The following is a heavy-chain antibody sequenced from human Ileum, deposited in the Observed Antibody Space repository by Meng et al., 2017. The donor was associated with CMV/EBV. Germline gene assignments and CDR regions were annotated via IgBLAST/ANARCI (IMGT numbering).Heavy chain of an antibody. CDR2: INPSDGGP. CDR1: GYSFTAYH. CDR3: ARDQSQYDNSWWFDP. V-gene: IGHV1-46*01. Sequence: SGYSFTAYHVHWMRQAPGQGLEWVGMINPSDGGPTYAQHFQGRVIMTRDTSTTTDYMELSSLRSEDTAVYYCARDQSQYDNSWWFDPWGQGTLVTVSS. D-gene: IGHD4-11*01. J-gene: IGHJ5*02.